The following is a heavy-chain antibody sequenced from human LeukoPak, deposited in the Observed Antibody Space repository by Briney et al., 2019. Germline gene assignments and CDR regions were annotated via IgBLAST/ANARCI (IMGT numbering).Heavy chain of an antibody. V-gene: IGHV3-23*01. Sequence: GGSLRLSCAASGFTFSSSAMSWVRQAPGKGLEWVAAISDTGRLSYCADSVNGRFTISRDNSKNTLSLQMNSLRAADTAVFYCAKGKYYYDSSGYYLFDYWGQGTLVTVSS. D-gene: IGHD3-22*01. CDR3: AKGKYYYDSSGYYLFDY. J-gene: IGHJ4*02. CDR2: ISDTGRLS. CDR1: GFTFSSSA.